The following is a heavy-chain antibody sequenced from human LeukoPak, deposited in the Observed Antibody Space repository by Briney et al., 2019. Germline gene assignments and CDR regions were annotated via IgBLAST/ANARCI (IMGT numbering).Heavy chain of an antibody. V-gene: IGHV3-48*04. D-gene: IGHD3-22*01. CDR1: GLTFTSAW. CDR2: ISSSSSTI. Sequence: GGSLRLSCATSGLTFTSAWLTWVRQAPGKGLEWVSYISSSSSTIYYADSVKGRFAISRDNAKNSLYLQMNSLRAEDTAVYYCARKGNYYYDSSGLGDFDYWGQGTLVTVSS. J-gene: IGHJ4*02. CDR3: ARKGNYYYDSSGLGDFDY.